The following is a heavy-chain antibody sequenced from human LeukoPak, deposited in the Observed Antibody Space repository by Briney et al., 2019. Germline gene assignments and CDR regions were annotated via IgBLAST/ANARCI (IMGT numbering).Heavy chain of an antibody. CDR3: ARDRGWGSFPLYYFDY. D-gene: IGHD3-10*01. V-gene: IGHV3-64*01. J-gene: IGHJ4*02. CDR1: GFTFSSYA. CDR2: TSSNGGST. Sequence: PGGSLRLSCAASGFTFSSYAMHWVRQAPGKGLEYVSATSSNGGSTYYANSVKGRFTISRDNSKNTLYLQMGSLRAEDMAVYYCARDRGWGSFPLYYFDYWGQGTLVTVSS.